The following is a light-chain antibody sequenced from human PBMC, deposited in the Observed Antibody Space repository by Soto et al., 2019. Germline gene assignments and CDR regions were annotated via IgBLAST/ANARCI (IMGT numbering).Light chain of an antibody. CDR1: QSVSNY. Sequence: EIVLTQSPATLSLSPGERATLSCRASQSVSNYLAWYQQKPGQGPRLLIYDASNRATGIPARFSGSGSGTDFTITISSLEPEDFAVYYCQQRSNWPLFTFGPGTKVDIK. CDR2: DAS. J-gene: IGKJ3*01. CDR3: QQRSNWPLFT. V-gene: IGKV3-11*01.